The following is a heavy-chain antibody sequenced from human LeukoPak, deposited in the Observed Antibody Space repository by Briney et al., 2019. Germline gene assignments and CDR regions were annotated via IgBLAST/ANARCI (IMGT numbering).Heavy chain of an antibody. CDR1: GGSISSYY. J-gene: IGHJ5*01. CDR3: ARHETDNWFDS. CDR2: VHYSGST. V-gene: IGHV4-59*08. Sequence: SETLSLTCTVSGGSISSYYWSWIRQPPGKGLEWIGYVHYSGSTNYNPSLKSRVTISVDTAKNKFYLKLSSVTAADTAIYYCARHETDNWFDSWGQGSLVTVSS. D-gene: IGHD2-21*02.